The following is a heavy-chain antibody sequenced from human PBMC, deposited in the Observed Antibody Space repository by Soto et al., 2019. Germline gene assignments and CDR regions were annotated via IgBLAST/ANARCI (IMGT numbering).Heavy chain of an antibody. V-gene: IGHV4-31*03. Sequence: QVQLQESGPGLVKPSQTLSLTCTVSGGSVSGGVYYWNWIRQHPEKGLEWSGYIYYSGSTYYNPSLRSRVTISADTSKNQFSLKLSSVTVADTAVYYCARSSGAGAGYFQHWGQGTQVIVSS. CDR2: IYYSGST. J-gene: IGHJ1*01. CDR1: GGSVSGGVYY. CDR3: ARSSGAGAGYFQH. D-gene: IGHD6-19*01.